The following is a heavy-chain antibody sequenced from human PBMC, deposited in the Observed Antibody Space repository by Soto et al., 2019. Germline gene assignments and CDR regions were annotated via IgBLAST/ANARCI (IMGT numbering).Heavy chain of an antibody. CDR1: GFTFSSYA. CDR2: ISGSGGST. D-gene: IGHD3-16*02. Sequence: HPGGSLRLSCAASGFTFSSYAMSWVRQAPGKGLEWVSAISGSGGSTYYADSVKGRFTISRDNSKNTLYLQMNSLRAEDTAVYYCAKDRHYDYVWGSYRHYGMDVWGQGTTVTVSS. V-gene: IGHV3-23*01. CDR3: AKDRHYDYVWGSYRHYGMDV. J-gene: IGHJ6*02.